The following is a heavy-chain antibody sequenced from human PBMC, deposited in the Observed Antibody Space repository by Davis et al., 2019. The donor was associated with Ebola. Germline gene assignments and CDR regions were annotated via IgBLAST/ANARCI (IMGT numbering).Heavy chain of an antibody. D-gene: IGHD1-26*01. CDR1: GFTFSSYA. CDR3: VKGPIVGAMVGPDNGDAFDI. CDR2: ISSNGGST. Sequence: PGGSLRLSCSASGFTFSSYAMHWVRQAPGKGLEYVSAISSNGGSTYYADFVKGRFTISRDNSKNTLYLQMSSLRAEDTAVYYCVKGPIVGAMVGPDNGDAFDIWGQGTMVTVSS. V-gene: IGHV3-64D*06. J-gene: IGHJ3*02.